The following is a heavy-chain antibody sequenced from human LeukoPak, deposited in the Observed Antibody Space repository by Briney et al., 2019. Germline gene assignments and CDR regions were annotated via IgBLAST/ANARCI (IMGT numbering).Heavy chain of an antibody. CDR1: GFMFSRYG. D-gene: IGHD1-26*01. CDR3: AKDKDSGSYYAVDLDY. Sequence: GGSLRLSCAASGFMFSRYGMHWVRQAPGKGLEWVTVISYDGSNKYYGDSVKGRFTISRDNSKNTLYLQMNSLRAEDTAVYCCAKDKDSGSYYAVDLDYWGQGTLVSVSS. V-gene: IGHV3-30*18. J-gene: IGHJ4*02. CDR2: ISYDGSNK.